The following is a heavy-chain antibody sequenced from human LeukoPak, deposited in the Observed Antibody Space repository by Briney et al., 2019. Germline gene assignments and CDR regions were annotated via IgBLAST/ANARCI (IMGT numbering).Heavy chain of an antibody. CDR3: ARGPRGGYAGDGMDV. Sequence: GGSLRLSCAASGFTFSSYSMNWVRQAPGKGLEWVSSISSSSSYIYYADSVKGRFTISRDNAKNSLYLQMNSLRAEDTAVYYCARGPRGGYAGDGMDVWGQGTTVTVSS. V-gene: IGHV3-21*01. CDR2: ISSSSSYI. J-gene: IGHJ6*02. D-gene: IGHD5-12*01. CDR1: GFTFSSYS.